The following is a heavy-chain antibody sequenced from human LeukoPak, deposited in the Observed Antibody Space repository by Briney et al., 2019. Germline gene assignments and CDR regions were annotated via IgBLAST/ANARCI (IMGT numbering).Heavy chain of an antibody. J-gene: IGHJ3*01. V-gene: IGHV4-4*07. CDR1: DDSISSYY. D-gene: IGHD4-17*01. Sequence: SETLSLTCSVSDDSISSYYWSWIRQPAGKGLEGIGRIYTSGHTNYNPSLASRGTMSVEKSKNKFSLKLTSVTAADTAVYYCARDGMTTATVAFDVWGQGTMVTVSS. CDR3: ARDGMTTATVAFDV. CDR2: IYTSGHT.